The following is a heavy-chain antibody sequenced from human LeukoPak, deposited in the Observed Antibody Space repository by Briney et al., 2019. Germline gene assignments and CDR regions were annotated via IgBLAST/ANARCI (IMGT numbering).Heavy chain of an antibody. D-gene: IGHD3-22*01. Sequence: SVKVSCKASGGTFSIYAISWVRQAPGQGLEWMGGIIPIFGTANYAQKFQGRVTITADESTSTAYMELSSLRSEDTAVYYCARGGYYYDSSGYPTDYWGQGTLVTVSS. V-gene: IGHV1-69*13. CDR2: IIPIFGTA. CDR3: ARGGYYYDSSGYPTDY. J-gene: IGHJ4*02. CDR1: GGTFSIYA.